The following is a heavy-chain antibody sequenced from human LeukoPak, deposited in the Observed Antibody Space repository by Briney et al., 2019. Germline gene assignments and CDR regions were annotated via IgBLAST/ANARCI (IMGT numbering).Heavy chain of an antibody. CDR1: GGSISSSSYY. J-gene: IGHJ6*03. CDR2: IYYSGST. Sequence: SETLSLTCTVSGGSISSSSYYWGWIRQPPGKGLEWIGSIYYSGSTYYNPSLKSRVTISVDTSKNQFSLKLSSVTAADTAVYYCARGTLWFDTAGNYYYYMDVWGKGTTVTVSS. V-gene: IGHV4-39*07. D-gene: IGHD3-10*01. CDR3: ARGTLWFDTAGNYYYYMDV.